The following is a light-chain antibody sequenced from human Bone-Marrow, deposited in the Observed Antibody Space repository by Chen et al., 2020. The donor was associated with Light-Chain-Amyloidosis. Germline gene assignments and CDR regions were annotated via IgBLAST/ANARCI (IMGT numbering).Light chain of an antibody. V-gene: IGLV2-14*01. CDR2: EVT. CDR3: SSYTITNTLV. Sequence: QSALTQPDSVSGSPGQSITISCKGTSSDVGGDNHVSWYQQHPDKAPKLMIYEVTNRPSWVPDRFSGSKSDNTASLTISGLQTEDEADYFCSSYTITNTLVFGSGTRVTVL. J-gene: IGLJ1*01. CDR1: SSDVGGDNH.